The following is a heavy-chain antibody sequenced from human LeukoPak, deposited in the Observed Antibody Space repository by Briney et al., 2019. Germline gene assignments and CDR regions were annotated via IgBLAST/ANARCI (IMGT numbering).Heavy chain of an antibody. CDR3: ARDRSGWFPSWFDP. CDR2: IKQSGSKK. CDR1: GFTFSSNW. V-gene: IGHV3-7*01. Sequence: GGTLRLSCASSGFTFSSNWMIWVRQAPGKGLEWVANIKQSGSKKYYADSVRGRFTISRDNAKNSLYLQMNSLRAEETAVYFCARDRSGWFPSWFDPSGQGRLVTVSS. D-gene: IGHD6-19*01. J-gene: IGHJ5*02.